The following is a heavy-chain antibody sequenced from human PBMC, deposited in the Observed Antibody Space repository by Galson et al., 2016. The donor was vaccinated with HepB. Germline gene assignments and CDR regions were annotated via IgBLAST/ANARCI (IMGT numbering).Heavy chain of an antibody. V-gene: IGHV5-51*01. CDR1: GYSFTKYW. D-gene: IGHD3-10*01. J-gene: IGHJ4*02. CDR3: ARREAWVDGSGSFYNFDF. Sequence: QSGAEVKKPGESLKISCKGSGYSFTKYWIGWVRQMPGKGLEWMGIIYPGDSDTRYSPSFQGQATISADKSMNTANLHWSSLKASDAAIYYCARREAWVDGSGSFYNFDFWGQGTLVTVSS. CDR2: IYPGDSDT.